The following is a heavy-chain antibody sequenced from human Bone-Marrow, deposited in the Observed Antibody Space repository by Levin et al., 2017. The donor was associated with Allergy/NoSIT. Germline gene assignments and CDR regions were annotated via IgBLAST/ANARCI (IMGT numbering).Heavy chain of an antibody. D-gene: IGHD5-12*01. Sequence: LTCAASGFTFSNAWMSWVRQAPGKGLEWVGRIKSKTDGGTTDYAAPVKGRFTISRDDSKNTLYLQMNSLKTEDTAVYYCTTALYSGYDPGDYWGQGTLVTVSS. J-gene: IGHJ4*02. CDR1: GFTFSNAW. CDR2: IKSKTDGGTT. V-gene: IGHV3-15*01. CDR3: TTALYSGYDPGDY.